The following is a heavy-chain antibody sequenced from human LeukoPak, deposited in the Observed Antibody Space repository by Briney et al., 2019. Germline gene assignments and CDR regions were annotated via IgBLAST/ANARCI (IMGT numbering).Heavy chain of an antibody. D-gene: IGHD4-17*01. CDR2: IRGTGGTT. Sequence: GGSLRLSCAASGFTFSDYALIWVRQAPGKGLEWISAIRGTGGTTYYADSVKGRCTISRDNSRNTVYLQMNSLRAEDTALYFCGKDPNGDYVGAFDFWAQGQWSPSL. J-gene: IGHJ3*01. CDR1: GFTFSDYA. CDR3: GKDPNGDYVGAFDF. V-gene: IGHV3-23*01.